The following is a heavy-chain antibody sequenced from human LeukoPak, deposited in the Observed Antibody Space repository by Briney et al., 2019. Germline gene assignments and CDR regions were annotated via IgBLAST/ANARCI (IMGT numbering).Heavy chain of an antibody. J-gene: IGHJ1*01. V-gene: IGHV1-2*04. CDR2: IDLYTGGA. CDR1: GYTFTDYH. D-gene: IGHD3-10*01. Sequence: ASVKVSCKASGYTFTDYHMHWVRQAPGQGLEWMGCIDLYTGGAHYAQKFQDSLSMTRDTSINTLYMELSGLRSDDTAVYYCARGHYGSGRPKYFQHWGQGTLVTVSS. CDR3: ARGHYGSGRPKYFQH.